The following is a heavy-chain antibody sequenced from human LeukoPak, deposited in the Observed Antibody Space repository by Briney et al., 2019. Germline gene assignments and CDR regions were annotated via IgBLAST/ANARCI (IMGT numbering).Heavy chain of an antibody. V-gene: IGHV3-23*01. CDR2: ISGSGDST. CDR3: AKEGRDIVVLPAAVNY. CDR1: GFTFSSYA. Sequence: PGGSLRLSCAASGFTFSSYATSWVRQAPGKGLEWVSAISGSGDSTYYADSVKGRFTISRDNSKNTLYLQMNSLRAEDTAVYFCAKEGRDIVVLPAAVNYWGQGTLLTVSS. J-gene: IGHJ4*02. D-gene: IGHD2-2*01.